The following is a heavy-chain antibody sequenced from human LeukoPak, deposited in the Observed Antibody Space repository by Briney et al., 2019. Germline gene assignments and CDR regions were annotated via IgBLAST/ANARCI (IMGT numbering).Heavy chain of an antibody. J-gene: IGHJ3*02. Sequence: SETLSLTCTVSGDSISSGDYYWGWIRQPAGKGLEWIGRISSSGSTNYNPSLKSRVTISVDTSKNQFSLKLSSVTAADTAVYFCARGPYSYDSSGAFDIWGQGTMVTVSS. V-gene: IGHV4-61*02. CDR1: GDSISSGDYY. D-gene: IGHD3-22*01. CDR2: ISSSGST. CDR3: ARGPYSYDSSGAFDI.